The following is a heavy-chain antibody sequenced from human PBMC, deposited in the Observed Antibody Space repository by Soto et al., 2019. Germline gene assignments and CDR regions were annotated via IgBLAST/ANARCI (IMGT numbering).Heavy chain of an antibody. CDR2: IIPILGIA. Sequence: ASVKVSCKASGGTFSSYTISWVRQAPGQGLEWMGRIIPILGIANYAQKFQGRVTITADKSTSTAYMELSSLRSEDTAVYYCAGKYCSGGSCYSSAEYFQHWGQGTLVTVSS. J-gene: IGHJ1*01. V-gene: IGHV1-69*02. D-gene: IGHD2-15*01. CDR1: GGTFSSYT. CDR3: AGKYCSGGSCYSSAEYFQH.